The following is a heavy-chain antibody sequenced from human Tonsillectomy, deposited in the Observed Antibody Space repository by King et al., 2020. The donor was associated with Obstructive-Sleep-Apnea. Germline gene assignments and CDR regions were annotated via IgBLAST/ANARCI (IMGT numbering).Heavy chain of an antibody. J-gene: IGHJ4*02. CDR1: GFTFSSYS. Sequence: VQLVESGGGLVQPGGSLRLSCAASGFTFSSYSMNWVRQAPGKGLEWVSYITSSRITIYYADSVRGRFTISRDNAKNSLYLQMNSLRAEDTAVYYCARDSGDSGYDSRPIWGQGILVTVSS. CDR3: ARDSGDSGYDSRPI. CDR2: ITSSRITI. D-gene: IGHD5-12*01. V-gene: IGHV3-48*04.